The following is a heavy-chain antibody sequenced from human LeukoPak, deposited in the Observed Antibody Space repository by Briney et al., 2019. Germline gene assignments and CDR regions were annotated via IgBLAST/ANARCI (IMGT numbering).Heavy chain of an antibody. D-gene: IGHD3-10*01. Sequence: PGRSLRLSCAASGFTFSTYGMHWVRQAPGKGLEWVAVISYDGRNKYYPDSVKGRFTFTKDNSKNTLYLQMNSPRAEDTAVYYCAKDGDYYGSGSKGYYFDYWGQGTLVTVSS. CDR1: GFTFSTYG. V-gene: IGHV3-30*18. J-gene: IGHJ4*02. CDR2: ISYDGRNK. CDR3: AKDGDYYGSGSKGYYFDY.